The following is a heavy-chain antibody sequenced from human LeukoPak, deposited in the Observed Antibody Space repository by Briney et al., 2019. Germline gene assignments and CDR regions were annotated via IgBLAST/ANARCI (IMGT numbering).Heavy chain of an antibody. Sequence: GGSLRLSCAAPGFIFDNYAIHWVRQAPVKGLEWVSLISGDGGSTFYADSVRGRFTISRDNTRKSLSLQMSSMRSEDTALYYCVRESETSGWYDYWGQGTLVTVSS. V-gene: IGHV3-43*02. CDR1: GFIFDNYA. CDR3: VRESETSGWYDY. CDR2: ISGDGGST. D-gene: IGHD6-19*01. J-gene: IGHJ4*02.